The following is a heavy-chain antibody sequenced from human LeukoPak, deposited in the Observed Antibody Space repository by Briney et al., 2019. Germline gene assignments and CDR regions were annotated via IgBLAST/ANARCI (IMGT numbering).Heavy chain of an antibody. D-gene: IGHD6-13*01. CDR3: ARVAGTGIDY. CDR1: GGSISTYY. V-gene: IGHV4-59*01. J-gene: IGHJ4*02. CDR2: IYYSGST. Sequence: PSETLSLTCTVSGGSISTYYWSWIRQPPGKGLEWIGYIYYSGSTNYNPSLKSRVTISVNTSKNQFSLKLSSVTAADTAVYYCARVAGTGIDYWGQGTLVTVSS.